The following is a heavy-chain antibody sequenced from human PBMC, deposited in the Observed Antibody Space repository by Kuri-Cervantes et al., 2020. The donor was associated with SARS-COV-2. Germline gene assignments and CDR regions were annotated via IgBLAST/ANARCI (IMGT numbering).Heavy chain of an antibody. Sequence: GGSLRLSCAASGFTFSSYSMNWVRQAPGKGLEWVGFIRSKAYGGTTEYAASVKGRFTISRDDSKSIAYLQMNSLKTEDTAVYYCTRDDFWSGYYSYWGQGTLVTVSS. CDR1: GFTFSSYS. J-gene: IGHJ4*02. CDR2: IRSKAYGGTT. V-gene: IGHV3-49*04. D-gene: IGHD3-3*01. CDR3: TRDDFWSGYYSY.